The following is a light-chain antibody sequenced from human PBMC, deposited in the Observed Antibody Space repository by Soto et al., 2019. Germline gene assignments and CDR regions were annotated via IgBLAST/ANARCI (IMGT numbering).Light chain of an antibody. CDR3: QQRSNWLYI. CDR2: DAS. J-gene: IGKJ2*01. Sequence: EIELTQSPDTLSLSPRERATLSCRASQSISSYLAWYQQKPGQAPRLLIHDASNRATDIPARFSGSGSGTDVTLTISSLEPEDFAVYYCQQRSNWLYIFGQGTRVEIK. V-gene: IGKV3-11*01. CDR1: QSISSY.